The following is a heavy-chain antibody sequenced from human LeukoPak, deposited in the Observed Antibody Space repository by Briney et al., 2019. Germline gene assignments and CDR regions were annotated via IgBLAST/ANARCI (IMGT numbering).Heavy chain of an antibody. V-gene: IGHV4-30-2*01. CDR2: IYHSGST. J-gene: IGHJ4*02. CDR3: ARGTYAMVRGLLY. D-gene: IGHD3-10*01. CDR1: GGSISSGGYY. Sequence: TLSLTCTVSGGSISSGGYYWSWIRQPPGRGLEWIGYIYHSGSTYYNPSLKSRVTISVDRSKNQFSLKLSSVTAADTAVYYCARGTYAMVRGLLYWGQGTLVTVSS.